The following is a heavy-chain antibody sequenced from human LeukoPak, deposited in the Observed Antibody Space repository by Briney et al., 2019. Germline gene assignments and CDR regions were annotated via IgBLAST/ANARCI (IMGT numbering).Heavy chain of an antibody. D-gene: IGHD2-15*01. CDR1: GFTVSSNY. J-gene: IGHJ6*03. Sequence: GGSLRLSCAASGFTVSSNYMSWVRQAPGKGLEWVSVIYSGGGTYYADSVKGRFTISRDNSKNTLYLQMNSLRAEDTAVYYCARDIVVVVAPPEDYYYMDVWGKGTTVTVSS. CDR3: ARDIVVVVAPPEDYYYMDV. V-gene: IGHV3-53*01. CDR2: IYSGGGT.